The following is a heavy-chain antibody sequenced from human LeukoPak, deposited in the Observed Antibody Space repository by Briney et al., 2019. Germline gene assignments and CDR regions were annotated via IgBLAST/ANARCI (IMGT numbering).Heavy chain of an antibody. CDR2: TYYRSKWFS. V-gene: IGHV6-1*01. CDR3: ARQYGDYYDSSGSDY. D-gene: IGHD3-22*01. J-gene: IGHJ4*02. Sequence: SQTLSLTCAISGDSVSSNKAAWNWIRQSPSRGLEWLGRTYYRSKWFSDYAVSVESRITIRPDTSKNQFSLQLNSVTPEDTAVYYCARQYGDYYDSSGSDYWGQGTLVTVSS. CDR1: GDSVSSNKAA.